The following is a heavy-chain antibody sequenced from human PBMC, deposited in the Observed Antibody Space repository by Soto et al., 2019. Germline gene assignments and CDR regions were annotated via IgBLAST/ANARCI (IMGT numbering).Heavy chain of an antibody. CDR3: GCRVEDISYDYYGMDV. CDR1: GGSVMSNNW. J-gene: IGHJ6*02. V-gene: IGHV4-4*02. Sequence: KPSETLSLTCALSGGSVMSNNWWFWVRQPPGKGLEWIGEIHHRESTNLNPSLKSRVTTSVDRSKNEFSLKVKSVTAADTAVYYCGCRVEDISYDYYGMDVWGQGTTVTVSS. D-gene: IGHD2-15*01. CDR2: IHHREST.